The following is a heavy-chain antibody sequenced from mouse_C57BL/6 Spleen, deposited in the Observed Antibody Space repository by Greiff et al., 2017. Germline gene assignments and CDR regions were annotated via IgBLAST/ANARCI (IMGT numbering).Heavy chain of an antibody. CDR3: ARDYGSRGFDY. J-gene: IGHJ2*01. Sequence: VQLQQSGPELVKPGASVKISCKASGYTFTDYCVNWVKQRPGQGLEWIGWIYPGSGNTKYNETFKGKATLTVDTPSSTAYLQLSSLTSEDSAVYCCARDYGSRGFDYWGQGTTLTVSS. CDR2: IYPGSGNT. D-gene: IGHD1-1*01. V-gene: IGHV1-84*01. CDR1: GYTFTDYC.